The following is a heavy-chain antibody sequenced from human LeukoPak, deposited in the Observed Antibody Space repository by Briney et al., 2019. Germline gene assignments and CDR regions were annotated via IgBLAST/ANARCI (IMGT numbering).Heavy chain of an antibody. CDR2: IYSVGST. Sequence: SETLSLTCTVSGGSISSSTYYWGWIRQPPGKGLEWTGSIYSVGSTYYNPSLKSRVTISVDTSKSQFSLKLSSVTAADTAVYYCAGPYSNNWPFDSWGQGTLVTVSS. CDR3: AGPYSNNWPFDS. V-gene: IGHV4-39*01. D-gene: IGHD1-1*01. J-gene: IGHJ4*02. CDR1: GGSISSSTYY.